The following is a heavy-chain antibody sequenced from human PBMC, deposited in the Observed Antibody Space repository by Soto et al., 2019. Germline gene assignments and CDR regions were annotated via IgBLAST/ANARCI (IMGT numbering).Heavy chain of an antibody. CDR3: AKDLAGPVNTIPWFDP. Sequence: PGGSLRLSCAASGFTFSSYAMSWVRQAPGKGLEWVSAISGSGGSTYYADSVKGRFTISRDNSKNTLYLQMNSLRAEDTAVYYCAKDLAGPVNTIPWFDPWGQGTLVTVSS. CDR2: ISGSGGST. D-gene: IGHD3-3*01. CDR1: GFTFSSYA. V-gene: IGHV3-23*01. J-gene: IGHJ5*02.